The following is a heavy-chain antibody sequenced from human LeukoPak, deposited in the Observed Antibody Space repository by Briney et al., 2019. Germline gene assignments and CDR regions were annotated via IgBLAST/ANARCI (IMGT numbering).Heavy chain of an antibody. CDR1: GGSISSYY. CDR2: IYYSGST. CDR3: ARDRYGSYFQH. V-gene: IGHV4-59*01. D-gene: IGHD3-10*01. Sequence: SETLSLTCTVSGGSISSYYWSWIRQPPGKGLEWIGYIYYSGSTNYNPSLKSRVTISVDTSRNQFSLKLSSVTAADTAVYYCARDRYGSYFQHWGQGTLVTVSS. J-gene: IGHJ1*01.